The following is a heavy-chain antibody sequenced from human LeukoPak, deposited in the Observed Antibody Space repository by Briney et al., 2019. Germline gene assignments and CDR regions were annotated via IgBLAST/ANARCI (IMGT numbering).Heavy chain of an antibody. CDR3: ARVARTAVGIRYYFDE. J-gene: IGHJ4*02. CDR2: ISTYNGNS. V-gene: IGHV1-18*01. Sequence: ASVKVSCKASGYNFINYGISWVRQAPGQGLDWMGWISTYNGNSIYAQKFQGRVTMTTDTPTSTGYMDLRSLTSDDTAVYYCARVARTAVGIRYYFDEWGQGTLVSVSS. CDR1: GYNFINYG. D-gene: IGHD1-14*01.